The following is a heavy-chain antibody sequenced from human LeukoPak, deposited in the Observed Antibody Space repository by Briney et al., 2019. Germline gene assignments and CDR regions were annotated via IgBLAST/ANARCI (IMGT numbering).Heavy chain of an antibody. CDR3: ATNILVRDIINWFDP. CDR1: GYTFTSYG. V-gene: IGHV1-18*01. D-gene: IGHD3-10*01. J-gene: IGHJ5*02. Sequence: ASVTVSFKASGYTFTSYGISWVRQAPGQGLEWMGWISAYNGNTNYAQKLQGRVTMTTDTSTSTAYMELRSLRSDDTAVYYCATNILVRDIINWFDPWGQGTLVTVSS. CDR2: ISAYNGNT.